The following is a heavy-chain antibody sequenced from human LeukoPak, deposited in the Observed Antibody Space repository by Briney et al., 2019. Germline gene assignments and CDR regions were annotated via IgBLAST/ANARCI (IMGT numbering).Heavy chain of an antibody. CDR1: GFTFSSYN. CDR3: ARAPGYRSFLDH. D-gene: IGHD6-13*01. Sequence: YPGGSLRLSCAASGFTFSSYNMNWVRQAPGKGLEWVSFISSSSSYIYYADSLKGRFTISRDNAKNSLYLQMNSLRAEDTAVYYCARAPGYRSFLDHWGQGTLVTVSS. CDR2: ISSSSSYI. J-gene: IGHJ4*02. V-gene: IGHV3-21*01.